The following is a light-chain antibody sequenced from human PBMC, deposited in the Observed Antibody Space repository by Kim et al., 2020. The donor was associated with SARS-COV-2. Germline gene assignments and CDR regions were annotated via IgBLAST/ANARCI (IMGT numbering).Light chain of an antibody. CDR1: TRAVTSGHY. Sequence: PGGTVTLTCGSSTRAVTSGHYPDWFQQKPGQAPKTLIYDTNKKHSWTPARFSGSLLGGKAALTLSGAQPEDAADYYCLLSDGGRGTFGGGTKLTVL. CDR2: DTN. J-gene: IGLJ3*02. V-gene: IGLV7-46*01. CDR3: LLSDGGRGT.